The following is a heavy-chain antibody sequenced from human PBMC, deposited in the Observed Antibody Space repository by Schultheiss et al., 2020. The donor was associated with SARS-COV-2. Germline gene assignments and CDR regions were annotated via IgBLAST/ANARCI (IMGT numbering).Heavy chain of an antibody. V-gene: IGHV3-23*01. CDR1: GFTFDNYA. Sequence: GGSLRLSCEASGFTFDNYAMNWVRQAPGKGLEWVSAIDGAGGNTYYSDSVRGRLTISRDNSKNTLFLQLNSLRADDTAVYYCASSITVIVVVTVNSYYYYYMDVWGKGTTVTVSS. CDR3: ASSITVIVVVTVNSYYYYYMDV. J-gene: IGHJ6*03. D-gene: IGHD3-22*01. CDR2: IDGAGGNT.